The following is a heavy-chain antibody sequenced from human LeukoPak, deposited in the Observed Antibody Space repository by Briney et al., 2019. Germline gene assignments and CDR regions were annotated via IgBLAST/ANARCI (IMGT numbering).Heavy chain of an antibody. CDR1: GFTLSRYV. Sequence: AGGSLRLSRAASGFTLSRYVIHSVRQAPGKGLEYVSGISSNGGTTYYANSVEGRFTISRDNSKNTLSLQMGSLRVEDMAVYYCARGRIIRGTSSSYYGMDVWGQGTTVTVSS. CDR3: ARGRIIRGTSSSYYGMDV. CDR2: ISSNGGTT. D-gene: IGHD2/OR15-2a*01. V-gene: IGHV3-64*01. J-gene: IGHJ6*02.